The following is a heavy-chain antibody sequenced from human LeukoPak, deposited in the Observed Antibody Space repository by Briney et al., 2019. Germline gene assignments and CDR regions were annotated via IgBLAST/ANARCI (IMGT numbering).Heavy chain of an antibody. V-gene: IGHV3-23*01. Sequence: QPGGSLRLSCAASGFTFSSYAMSWVRQAPGKGLEWVSAIGGSGGSTYYADSVKGRFTISRDNSKNTLYLQMNSLRAEDTAVYYCAKGGYYYYYMDVWGKGTTVTVSS. CDR1: GFTFSSYA. CDR2: IGGSGGST. D-gene: IGHD3-16*01. J-gene: IGHJ6*03. CDR3: AKGGYYYYYMDV.